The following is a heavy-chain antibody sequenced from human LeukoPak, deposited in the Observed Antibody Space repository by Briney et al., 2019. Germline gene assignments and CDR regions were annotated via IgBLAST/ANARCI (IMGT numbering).Heavy chain of an antibody. CDR1: GYTFSDYY. V-gene: IGHV1-2*02. D-gene: IGHD4-11*01. J-gene: IGHJ4*02. CDR2: INPNSGDT. Sequence: ASMKVSCKASGYTFSDYYMHWVRQAPGQGLEWMGWINPNSGDTHYAQMFQGRVTMTRDTSINAAYMELRRVRSDDTAVYYCAKSAQYSSAWFTGCFDYWGQGSLVTVSS. CDR3: AKSAQYSSAWFTGCFDY.